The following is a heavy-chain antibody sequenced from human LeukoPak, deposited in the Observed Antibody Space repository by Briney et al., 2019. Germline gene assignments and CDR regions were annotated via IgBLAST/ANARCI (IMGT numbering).Heavy chain of an antibody. CDR3: ARGYSRIYYFDY. CDR2: IYYSGDT. J-gene: IGHJ4*02. CDR1: GGSISSSSYY. Sequence: SETLSLTCTVSGGSISSSSYYWGWIRQPPGKGLQWIGSIYYSGDTYYNTSLKSRVTISVDTSKNQFSLKLSSVTAADTAVYYCARGYSRIYYFDYWGQGTPVTVSS. V-gene: IGHV4-39*07. D-gene: IGHD6-13*01.